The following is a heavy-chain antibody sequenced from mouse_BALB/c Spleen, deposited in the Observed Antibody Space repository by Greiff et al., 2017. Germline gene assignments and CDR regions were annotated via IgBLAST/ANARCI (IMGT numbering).Heavy chain of an antibody. CDR1: GFTFSSYT. Sequence: DVMLVESGGGLVQPGGSLKLSCAASGFTFSSYTMSWVRQTPEKRLEWVAYISNGGGSTYYPDTVKGRFTISRDNAKNTLYLQMSSLKSEDTAMYYCARQEGAWFAYWGQGTLVTVSA. V-gene: IGHV5-12-2*01. CDR2: ISNGGGST. CDR3: ARQEGAWFAY. J-gene: IGHJ3*01.